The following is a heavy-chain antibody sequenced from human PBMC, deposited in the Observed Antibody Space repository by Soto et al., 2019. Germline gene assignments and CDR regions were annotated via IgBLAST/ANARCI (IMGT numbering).Heavy chain of an antibody. Sequence: QVQLQESGPGLVKASETLSLPCTVSGGSTSPYYWSWLRQPPGKGLEWIGFSDYSGGARCYPSLKRRVPMSLDTSENQISLKLRSMTATDTAVYFYARGRPWELYDYWGQGTLVTVSS. J-gene: IGHJ4*02. CDR1: GGSTSPYY. V-gene: IGHV4-59*01. CDR2: SDYSGGA. D-gene: IGHD1-7*01. CDR3: ARGRPWELYDY.